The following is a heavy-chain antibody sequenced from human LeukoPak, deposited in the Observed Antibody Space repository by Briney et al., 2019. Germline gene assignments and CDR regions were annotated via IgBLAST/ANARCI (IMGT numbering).Heavy chain of an antibody. J-gene: IGHJ4*02. CDR1: GYTFTSYD. Sequence: ASVTVSCTASGYTFTSYDINWVRQATGQGLEWMGWMNPNSGNTGYAQKFQGRVTMTRNTSISTAYMELSSLRSEDTAVYYCARGRRAAAGDYWGQGTLATVSS. D-gene: IGHD6-13*01. CDR2: MNPNSGNT. V-gene: IGHV1-8*01. CDR3: ARGRRAAAGDY.